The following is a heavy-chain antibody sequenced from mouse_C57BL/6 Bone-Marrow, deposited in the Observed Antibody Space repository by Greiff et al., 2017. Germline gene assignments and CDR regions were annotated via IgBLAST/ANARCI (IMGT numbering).Heavy chain of an antibody. CDR2: IYPRSGNT. D-gene: IGHD2-1*01. J-gene: IGHJ3*01. Sequence: QVQLQQSGAELARPGASVKLSCKASGYTFTSYGISWVKQSTGQGLEWIGEIYPRSGNTYYNEKFKGKATLTADKSSSTAYMELRSLTSEDSAVYFCASPSYYGTAWFAYWGQGTLVTVSA. CDR1: GYTFTSYG. V-gene: IGHV1-81*01. CDR3: ASPSYYGTAWFAY.